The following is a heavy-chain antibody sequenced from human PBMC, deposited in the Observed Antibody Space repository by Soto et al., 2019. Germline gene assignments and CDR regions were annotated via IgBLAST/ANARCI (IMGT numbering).Heavy chain of an antibody. D-gene: IGHD6-6*01. CDR1: GFTFSDHY. CDR3: ARAASSSSPRSYSYGMDV. V-gene: IGHV3-72*01. Sequence: EVQLVESGGGLVQPGGSLRLSCVASGFTFSDHYMDWVRQAPGKGLEWVSRSRNKANDYTTEYAASVKGRFTISRDDSKNSLDLQMNSLKTEDTAVYYCARAASSSSPRSYSYGMDVWGQGTTVTVSS. J-gene: IGHJ6*02. CDR2: SRNKANDYTT.